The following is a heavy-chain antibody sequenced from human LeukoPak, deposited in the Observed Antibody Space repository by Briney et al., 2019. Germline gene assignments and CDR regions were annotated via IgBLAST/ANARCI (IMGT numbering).Heavy chain of an antibody. D-gene: IGHD3-9*01. Sequence: GASVKVSCKASGGTFSSYAISWVRQAPGQGLEWMGRIIPILGIANYAQKFQGRVTITADKSTSTAYMGLSSLRSEDTAVYYCARSGKDSTGYPLWGQGTLVTVSS. CDR1: GGTFSSYA. CDR3: ARSGKDSTGYPL. V-gene: IGHV1-69*04. CDR2: IIPILGIA. J-gene: IGHJ4*02.